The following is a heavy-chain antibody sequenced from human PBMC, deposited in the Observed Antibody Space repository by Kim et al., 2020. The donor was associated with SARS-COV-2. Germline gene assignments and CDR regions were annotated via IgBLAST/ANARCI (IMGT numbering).Heavy chain of an antibody. CDR3: ARDRGGYDSAFDP. D-gene: IGHD3-16*01. CDR1: GGDFSRYA. Sequence: SVKVSCKASGGDFSRYAISWVRQAPGQGFEWMGGIIPILGTPNYAQTFQGRVTIIADESTSTAYMELRSLRSGDTALYYCARDRGGYDSAFDPWGQGPLVTV. V-gene: IGHV1-69*13. J-gene: IGHJ5*02. CDR2: IIPILGTP.